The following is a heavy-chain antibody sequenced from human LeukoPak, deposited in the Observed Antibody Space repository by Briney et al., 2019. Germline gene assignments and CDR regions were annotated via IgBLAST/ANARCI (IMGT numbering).Heavy chain of an antibody. CDR3: AITPGRYSSSWFDY. J-gene: IGHJ4*02. V-gene: IGHV3-48*01. CDR1: GFTFSSYS. Sequence: GGSLRLSCAASGFTFSSYSMNWVRQAPGKGLEWVSYISSSSSTIYYADSVKGRFTISRDNAKNSLYLQMNSLRAEDTAVYYCAITPGRYSSSWFDYWGQGTLVTVSS. CDR2: ISSSSSTI. D-gene: IGHD6-13*01.